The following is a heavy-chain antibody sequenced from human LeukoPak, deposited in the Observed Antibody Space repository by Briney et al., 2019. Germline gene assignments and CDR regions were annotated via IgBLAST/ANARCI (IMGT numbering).Heavy chain of an antibody. Sequence: SETLSLTCTVSGGSISSSSYYWGWIRQPPGKGLEWIGSIYYSGSTYYNPSLKSRVTISVDTSKNQFSLKLSSVTAADTAVYYCARTTEGGYSYGYFHYYYMDVWGKGTTVTISS. CDR1: GGSISSSSYY. J-gene: IGHJ6*03. CDR3: ARTTEGGYSYGYFHYYYMDV. V-gene: IGHV4-39*07. D-gene: IGHD5-18*01. CDR2: IYYSGST.